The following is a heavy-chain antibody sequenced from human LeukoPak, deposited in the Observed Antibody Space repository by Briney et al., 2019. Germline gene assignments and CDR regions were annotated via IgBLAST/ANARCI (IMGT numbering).Heavy chain of an antibody. D-gene: IGHD2-21*02. CDR2: INHSGST. J-gene: IGHJ2*01. V-gene: IGHV4-34*01. Sequence: SETLSLTCAVYGGSFSGYYWSWIRQPPGKGLEWIGEINHSGSTNYNPSPKSRVTISVDTSKNQFSLKLSSVTAADTAVYYCARDIVVVTALWYFDLWGRGTLVTVSS. CDR3: ARDIVVVTALWYFDL. CDR1: GGSFSGYY.